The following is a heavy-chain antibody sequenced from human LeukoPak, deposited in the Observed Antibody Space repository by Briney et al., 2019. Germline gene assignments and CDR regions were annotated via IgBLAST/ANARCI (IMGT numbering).Heavy chain of an antibody. CDR2: IIPIFGTT. CDR1: GYTFTGYY. Sequence: SVKVSCKASGYTFTGYYMHWVRQAPGQGLEWIGGIIPIFGTTNYAQKFQGRVTITADESTTTAYMELSSLRSQDTAVYFCARTGIPLTVDFYFDYWGEGTLVTVSS. J-gene: IGHJ4*02. CDR3: ARTGIPLTVDFYFDY. V-gene: IGHV1-69*13. D-gene: IGHD2-21*01.